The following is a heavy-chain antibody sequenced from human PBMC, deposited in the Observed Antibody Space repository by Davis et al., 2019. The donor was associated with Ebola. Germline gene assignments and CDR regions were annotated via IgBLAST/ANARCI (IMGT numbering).Heavy chain of an antibody. J-gene: IGHJ4*02. V-gene: IGHV5-51*01. CDR2: IYPGDSDT. CDR3: ARLDYDVLTAYYVFDY. D-gene: IGHD3-9*01. CDR1: GYTFTSRW. Sequence: GESLKISCKGSGYTFTSRWIGWVRQLPGKGMEWMGLIYPGDSDTRYSPSFQGQVTFSVDKSISTAYLQWSSLKASDTAMYYCARLDYDVLTAYYVFDYWGQGTQVTVSS.